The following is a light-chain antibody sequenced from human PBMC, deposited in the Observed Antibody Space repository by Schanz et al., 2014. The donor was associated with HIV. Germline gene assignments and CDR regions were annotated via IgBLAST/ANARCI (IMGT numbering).Light chain of an antibody. Sequence: QSVLTQPASVSGSPGQSITISCTGTNSDVGGYNHVSWYQQHPGKAPKVMIYDVSNRPSGVSNRFSGSKSGNTASLTISGLQAEDEADYYCTSYAISDTLVVFGGGTKLTVL. J-gene: IGLJ2*01. CDR2: DVS. CDR1: NSDVGGYNH. V-gene: IGLV2-14*03. CDR3: TSYAISDTLVV.